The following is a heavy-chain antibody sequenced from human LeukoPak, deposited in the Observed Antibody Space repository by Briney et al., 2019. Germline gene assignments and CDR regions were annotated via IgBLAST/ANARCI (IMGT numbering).Heavy chain of an antibody. CDR3: ARVNYYYYYMDV. CDR1: GFTFSSYE. Sequence: GGSLRLSCAASGFTFSSYEMNWVRQAPGKGLEWVANIKQDGSEKYYVDSVKGRFTISRDNAKNSLYLQMNSLRAEDTAVYYCARVNYYYYYMDVWGKGTTVTVSS. J-gene: IGHJ6*03. V-gene: IGHV3-7*01. CDR2: IKQDGSEK.